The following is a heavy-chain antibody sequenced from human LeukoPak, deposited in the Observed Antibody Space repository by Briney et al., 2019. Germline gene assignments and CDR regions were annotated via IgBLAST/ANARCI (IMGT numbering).Heavy chain of an antibody. Sequence: PSETLSLTCTVSGGSFSSYYWTWIRQPPGKGLEWIGYIDHGGSTNYNPSLKSRVTISVDTSKNQFSLRLSSVNAADTAVYYCARDILATSIAAPYYWGQGTLVTVSS. V-gene: IGHV4-59*12. CDR1: GGSFSSYY. J-gene: IGHJ4*02. D-gene: IGHD6-13*01. CDR3: ARDILATSIAAPYY. CDR2: IDHGGST.